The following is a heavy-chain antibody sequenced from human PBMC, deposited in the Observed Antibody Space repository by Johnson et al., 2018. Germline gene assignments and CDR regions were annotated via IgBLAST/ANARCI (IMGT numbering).Heavy chain of an antibody. CDR1: GFTFDDYA. Sequence: VQLVQSGGVVVQPGGSLGLSCAASGFTFDDYAIHWVRQPPGKGLEWVSLISWADGGTYYADRAKGRFTISRDDSKNTLYLQLNSLRPEDKAGGYGGRGGGVLYYYIEVWGKGATVTVSS. D-gene: IGHD4-23*01. CDR2: ISWADGGT. V-gene: IGHV3-43D*03. J-gene: IGHJ6*03. CDR3: GRGGGVLYYYIEV.